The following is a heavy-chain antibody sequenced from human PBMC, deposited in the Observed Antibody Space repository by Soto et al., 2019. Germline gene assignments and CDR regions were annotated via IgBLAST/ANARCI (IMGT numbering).Heavy chain of an antibody. J-gene: IGHJ4*02. Sequence: QVQLVQSGDEVRKPGASVKVSCKASGYPFSNYNIHWVRQAPGRGLEWMVWINTGNGNTRYSQKVQGRVSITSDQSANTAYMELSSLKSEDTAVYYCARILRGLTIFGVAHTGYYWGQGTLVTVSS. CDR3: ARILRGLTIFGVAHTGYY. CDR2: INTGNGNT. CDR1: GYPFSNYN. V-gene: IGHV1-3*04. D-gene: IGHD3-3*01.